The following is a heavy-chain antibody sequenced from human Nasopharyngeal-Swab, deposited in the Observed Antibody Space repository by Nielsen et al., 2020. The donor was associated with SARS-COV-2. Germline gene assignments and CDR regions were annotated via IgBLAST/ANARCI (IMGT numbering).Heavy chain of an antibody. D-gene: IGHD3-10*01. J-gene: IGHJ4*02. V-gene: IGHV4-61*02. CDR1: GGSISSGSYY. CDR3: ARQRRLSEKYGDTGGEFDY. CDR2: IYTSGST. Sequence: SETLSLTCTVSGGSISSGSYYWSWIRQPAGKGLEWIGRIYTSGSTNYNPSLKSRVTISVDTSKNQFSLKLSSVTAADTAVYYCARQRRLSEKYGDTGGEFDYWGQGTLVTVSS.